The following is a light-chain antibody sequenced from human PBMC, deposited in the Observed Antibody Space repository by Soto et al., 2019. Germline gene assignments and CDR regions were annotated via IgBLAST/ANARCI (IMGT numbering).Light chain of an antibody. V-gene: IGLV3-21*04. J-gene: IGLJ2*01. CDR1: NIGGKS. CDR3: QVWDSSSDHDVV. CDR2: YDS. Sequence: SYELTQPPSVTVAPGKTARITCGGNNIGGKSVHWYQQKPGQAPVLVIYYDSDRPSGIPERFSGSNSGNTATLTISRVEAGDEADYYCQVWDSSSDHDVVFGGGTKLTVL.